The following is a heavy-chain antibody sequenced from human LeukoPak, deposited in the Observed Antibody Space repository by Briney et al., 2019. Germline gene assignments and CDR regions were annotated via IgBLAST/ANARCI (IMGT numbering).Heavy chain of an antibody. D-gene: IGHD4-23*01. CDR1: GFTFSSYS. CDR3: ARDVTYYGGDWFDP. J-gene: IGHJ5*02. V-gene: IGHV3-48*04. CDR2: ISSTTSTI. Sequence: GGSLRLSCAASGFTFSSYSMNWVRQAPGKGLEWVSYISSTTSTIYYADSVKGRYTISSDNAKNSLYLQMNSLRAEDTAVYYCARDVTYYGGDWFDPWGQGTLVTVSS.